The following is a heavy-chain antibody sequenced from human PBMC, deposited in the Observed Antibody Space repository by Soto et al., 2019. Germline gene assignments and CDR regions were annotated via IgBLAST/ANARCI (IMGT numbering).Heavy chain of an antibody. J-gene: IGHJ4*02. CDR1: GGSISSDS. CDR2: VYTSGST. Sequence: QVQLQESGPGLVKPSETLSLTCTVSGGSISSDSWSWIRQPAGKVLEWIGRVYTSGSTSYNPSLKSRVTMSVDTSKSQFSLKLTSVTAADTAVYFCARDRGDYWGQGTLVTVSS. CDR3: ARDRGDY. D-gene: IGHD3-10*01. V-gene: IGHV4-4*07.